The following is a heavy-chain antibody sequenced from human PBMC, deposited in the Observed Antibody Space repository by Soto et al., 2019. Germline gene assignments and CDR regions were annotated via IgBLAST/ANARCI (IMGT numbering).Heavy chain of an antibody. CDR2: INTGNGNT. Sequence: GASVKVSCKSSGYTFIYYAIHWVRQAPGQRLEWMGWINTGNGNTKYSQNFQGRVTITRDTSASTAYMELSSLSSADTAVYYCARVSTVTGGMDVWGQGTTVTVSS. J-gene: IGHJ6*02. D-gene: IGHD4-17*01. CDR3: ARVSTVTGGMDV. CDR1: GYTFIYYA. V-gene: IGHV1-3*04.